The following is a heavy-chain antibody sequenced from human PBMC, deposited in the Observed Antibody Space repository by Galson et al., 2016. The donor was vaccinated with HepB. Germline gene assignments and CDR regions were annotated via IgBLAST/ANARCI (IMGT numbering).Heavy chain of an antibody. J-gene: IGHJ4*02. CDR1: GGSISGSTYY. D-gene: IGHD1/OR15-1a*01. V-gene: IGHV4-39*07. Sequence: SETLSLTCTVSGGSISGSTYYWGWVRQSPGKGLEWIGLVHDIGTEYNPHLKSRVSISVDTFKTQFSLDLASVTPADTAVYYCARGDGWNNFDQWGPGMLVTVSS. CDR2: VHDIGT. CDR3: ARGDGWNNFDQ.